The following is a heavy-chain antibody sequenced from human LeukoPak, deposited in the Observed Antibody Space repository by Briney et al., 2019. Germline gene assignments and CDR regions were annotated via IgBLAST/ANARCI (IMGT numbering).Heavy chain of an antibody. V-gene: IGHV4-39*01. CDR3: AGRGIVTGYFDF. Sequence: SEPLSLTCTVSGDSITNSNVYWGWSRQSRGRGLEWIVSIFHSGSTNYNPSLKSRVTISVDTSKNQFYLRVRSVTAAETALYYCAGRGIVTGYFDFWGRGTLVTVSS. CDR1: GDSITNSNVY. D-gene: IGHD3-9*01. J-gene: IGHJ4*02. CDR2: IFHSGST.